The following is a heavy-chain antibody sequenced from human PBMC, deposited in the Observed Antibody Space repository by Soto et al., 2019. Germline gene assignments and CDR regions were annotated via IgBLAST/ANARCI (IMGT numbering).Heavy chain of an antibody. J-gene: IGHJ4*02. D-gene: IGHD3-16*01. V-gene: IGHV2-5*01. CDR1: GFSLRTTGVG. CDR3: AHTWGLPFDY. Sequence: QITLKESGPTLVKPTQTLTLTCTYSGFSLRTTGVGVGWIRQPPGKALEWLGIIYWNEDKRYSPSLKNRFTRTSDISKSQVVLTMTNMDPVDTATYYCAHTWGLPFDYWGQGTLVIVSS. CDR2: IYWNEDK.